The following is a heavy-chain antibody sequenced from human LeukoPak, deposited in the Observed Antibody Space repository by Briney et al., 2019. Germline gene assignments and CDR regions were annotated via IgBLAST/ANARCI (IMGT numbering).Heavy chain of an antibody. CDR2: IYSGGST. J-gene: IGHJ3*02. Sequence: PGGSLRLSCAASGFTFSSNYMSWVRQAPGKGLEWVSVIYSGGSTYYADSVKGRFTISRDNSKNTLYLQMNSLRAEDTAVYYCARDSSGWYLDAFDIWGQGTMVTVSS. CDR1: GFTFSSNY. CDR3: ARDSSGWYLDAFDI. V-gene: IGHV3-53*01. D-gene: IGHD6-19*01.